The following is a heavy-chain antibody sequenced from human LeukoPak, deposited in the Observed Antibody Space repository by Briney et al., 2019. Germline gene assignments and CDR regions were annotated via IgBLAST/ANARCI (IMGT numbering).Heavy chain of an antibody. J-gene: IGHJ4*02. CDR3: YAEGY. V-gene: IGHV3-13*01. CDR2: TGTAGTT. D-gene: IGHD2-2*01. CDR1: GFTFSSYD. Sequence: TGGALRLSCGASGFTFSSYDMHWVPQGTGEGLARDSATGTAGTTYNPGSETGRITNSRENAKNSLYLQMNSLRAGDTALYHRYAEGYWGQGTLVTVSS.